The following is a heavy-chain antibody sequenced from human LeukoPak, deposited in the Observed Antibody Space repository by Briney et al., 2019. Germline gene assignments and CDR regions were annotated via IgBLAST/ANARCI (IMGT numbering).Heavy chain of an antibody. CDR3: ARWASRGNYGDYYYFDY. D-gene: IGHD4-17*01. Sequence: SVTLSLTCAVYGGSFRGYYWSWIRQPPGKGLEWIGEINHSGSTNYNPSLKSRVTISVDTSKNQFSLKLSSVTAADTAVYYCARWASRGNYGDYYYFDYWGQGTLVTVSS. J-gene: IGHJ4*02. CDR1: GGSFRGYY. CDR2: INHSGST. V-gene: IGHV4-34*01.